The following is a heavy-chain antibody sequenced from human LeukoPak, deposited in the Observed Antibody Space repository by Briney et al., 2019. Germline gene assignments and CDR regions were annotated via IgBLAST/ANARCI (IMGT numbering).Heavy chain of an antibody. Sequence: GRSLRLSCAASGFTFSSYGMRWVRQAPGKGLEWVAVIWYDGSNKYYADSVKGRFTISRDNSKNTLYLQMNSLRAEDTAVYYCARPIFIAAAGFDYWGQGTLVTVSS. CDR1: GFTFSSYG. V-gene: IGHV3-33*01. D-gene: IGHD6-13*01. J-gene: IGHJ4*02. CDR3: ARPIFIAAAGFDY. CDR2: IWYDGSNK.